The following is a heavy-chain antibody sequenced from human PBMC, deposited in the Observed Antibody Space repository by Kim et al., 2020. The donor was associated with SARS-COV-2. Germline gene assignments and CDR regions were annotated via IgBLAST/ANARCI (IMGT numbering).Heavy chain of an antibody. Sequence: SETLSLTCAVSGGSISSNNWWSWVRQPPGKGLEWIGEIHHSGSTKYTPSLESRVTVSLDKSKNHFSLNLSSVTAADTAVYYCARYSWPQFDSWGQGTLVTVSS. J-gene: IGHJ4*02. V-gene: IGHV4-4*02. CDR3: ARYSWPQFDS. CDR1: GGSISSNNW. D-gene: IGHD4-4*01. CDR2: IHHSGST.